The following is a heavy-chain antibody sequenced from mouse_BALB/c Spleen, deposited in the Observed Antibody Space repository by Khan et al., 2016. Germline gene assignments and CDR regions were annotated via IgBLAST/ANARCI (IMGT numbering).Heavy chain of an antibody. J-gene: IGHJ4*01. CDR3: ARSGGNYAMDY. D-gene: IGHD3-1*01. CDR1: GYTFTSYT. V-gene: IGHV1-4*01. Sequence: QVQLKQSGAELARPGASVKMSCKASGYTFTSYTMHWVKQRPGQGLEWIGYINPSSGYTNYNQKFKDKATLTADKSSSTDYMQLSSLTSEDSAVYYCARSGGNYAMDYWGQGTSVTGSS. CDR2: INPSSGYT.